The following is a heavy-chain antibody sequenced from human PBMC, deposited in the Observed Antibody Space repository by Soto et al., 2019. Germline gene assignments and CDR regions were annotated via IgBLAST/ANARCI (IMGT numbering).Heavy chain of an antibody. Sequence: QVQLVQSGAEVKKPGSSVKVSCKASGGTFSSDSFSWVRQAPGQGLEWMGGIIPMFDTPIYAQKFQDRVTITADESTSTGYMQLRSLRSGDTAVYYCARSGGLDRDFNYWGQGSLVTVSS. V-gene: IGHV1-69*12. J-gene: IGHJ4*02. CDR2: IIPMFDTP. CDR1: GGTFSSDS. D-gene: IGHD2-15*01. CDR3: ARSGGLDRDFNY.